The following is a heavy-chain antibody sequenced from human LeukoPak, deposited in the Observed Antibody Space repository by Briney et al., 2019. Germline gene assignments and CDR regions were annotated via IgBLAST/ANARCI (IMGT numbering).Heavy chain of an antibody. CDR2: ISSSSSYI. CDR1: GFTFSSYS. Sequence: PGGSLRLSCAASGFTFSSYSMNWVRQAPGKGLEWVSSISSSSSYIYYADSVKGRFTISRDNAKNSLYLQMNSLRAEDTAVYYCARDAKMYYYDSSVRFDYWGQGTLVTVSS. CDR3: ARDAKMYYYDSSVRFDY. V-gene: IGHV3-21*01. D-gene: IGHD3-22*01. J-gene: IGHJ4*02.